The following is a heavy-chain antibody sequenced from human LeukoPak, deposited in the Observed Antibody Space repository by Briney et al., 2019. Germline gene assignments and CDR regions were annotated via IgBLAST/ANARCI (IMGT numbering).Heavy chain of an antibody. CDR1: GYTFTSYG. CDR2: ISAYNGNR. CDR3: ARDRWGVNYYQYMDV. D-gene: IGHD3-10*01. Sequence: ASVKVSCKASGYTFTSYGISWVRLAPGHGLEWMGWISAYNGNRKYEKKLQGRVTMTTDTATSTAYMELSSLRADDTAVYYCARDRWGVNYYQYMDVWGKGTTVTVSS. V-gene: IGHV1-18*01. J-gene: IGHJ6*03.